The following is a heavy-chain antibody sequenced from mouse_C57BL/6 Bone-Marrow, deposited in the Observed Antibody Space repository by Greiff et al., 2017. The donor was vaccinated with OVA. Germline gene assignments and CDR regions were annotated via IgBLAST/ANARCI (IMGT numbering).Heavy chain of an antibody. CDR1: GYTFTSYW. CDR3: AGYGSRRGYWYFDV. J-gene: IGHJ1*03. D-gene: IGHD1-1*01. Sequence: QVQLQQPGAELVRPGTSVKLSCKASGYTFTSYWMHWVKQRPGQGLEWIGVIDPSDSYTNYNQKFKGKATLTVDTSSSTAYMQLSSLTSEDSAVYYCAGYGSRRGYWYFDVWGTGTTVTVSS. V-gene: IGHV1-59*01. CDR2: IDPSDSYT.